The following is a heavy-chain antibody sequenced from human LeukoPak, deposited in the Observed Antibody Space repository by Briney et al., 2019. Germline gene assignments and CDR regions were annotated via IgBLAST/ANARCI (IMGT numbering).Heavy chain of an antibody. V-gene: IGHV4-39*01. CDR2: IYYSGST. Sequence: SETLSLTCTVSGGSISSSSYYWGWIRQPPGKGLEWIGSIYYSGSTYYNPSLKSRVTISVDTSKNQFSLKLSSVTAADTAVYYCARQGGVIGNFDYWGQGTLVTVSS. J-gene: IGHJ4*02. CDR3: ARQGGVIGNFDY. D-gene: IGHD2/OR15-2a*01. CDR1: GGSISSSSYY.